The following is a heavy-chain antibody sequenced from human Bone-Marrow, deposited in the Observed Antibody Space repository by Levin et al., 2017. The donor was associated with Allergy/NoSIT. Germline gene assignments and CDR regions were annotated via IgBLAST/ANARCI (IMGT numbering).Heavy chain of an antibody. V-gene: IGHV3-30*03. D-gene: IGHD3-10*01. CDR1: GFSLSNYA. Sequence: PGESLKISCAASGFSLSNYAMHWVRQAPGKGLEWVTAISDDGSNKYYADSVKGRFTISRDNSKKTVYLQMSSLRIEDTAVYYCARDPLWFGEWDGTDVWGQGTTVSVSS. CDR2: ISDDGSNK. J-gene: IGHJ6*02. CDR3: ARDPLWFGEWDGTDV.